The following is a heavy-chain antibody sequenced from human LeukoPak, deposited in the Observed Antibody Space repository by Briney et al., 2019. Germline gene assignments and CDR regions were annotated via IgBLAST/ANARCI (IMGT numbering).Heavy chain of an antibody. D-gene: IGHD6-19*01. Sequence: PGGSLRLSCSASKFTFSHYGMHWVRQAPGKGLEWVARLVYDARSDYANSVKGRFSISRDDSKNTLFLDMSNLRVEDTALYYCARDLSAAFDFWGQGVLVTVSS. CDR2: LVYDARS. V-gene: IGHV3-33*08. CDR3: ARDLSAAFDF. J-gene: IGHJ4*02. CDR1: KFTFSHYG.